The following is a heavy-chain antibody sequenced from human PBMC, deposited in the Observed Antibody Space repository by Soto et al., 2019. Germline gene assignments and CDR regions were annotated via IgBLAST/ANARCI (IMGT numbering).Heavy chain of an antibody. CDR2: IYYSGST. Sequence: LSLPCTVSGGSISSGGYYWSWIRQHPGKGLEWIGYIYYSGSTYYNPSLKSRVTISVDTSKNQFSLKLSSVTAADTAVYYCARDTTRVVTHHANYYGMDVWGQGTTVTVSS. CDR3: ARDTTRVVTHHANYYGMDV. CDR1: GGSISSGGYY. V-gene: IGHV4-31*03. J-gene: IGHJ6*02. D-gene: IGHD3-3*01.